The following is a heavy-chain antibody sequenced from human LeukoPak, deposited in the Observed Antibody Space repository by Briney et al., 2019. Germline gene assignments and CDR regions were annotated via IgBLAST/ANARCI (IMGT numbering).Heavy chain of an antibody. J-gene: IGHJ4*02. D-gene: IGHD3-10*01. Sequence: GASVKVSCKASGYTFTSYYMHWVRQAPGQGLEGMGIINPSGGSTSYAQKFQGRVTMTRDMSTSTVYMELSSLRSEDTAVYYCAREARGAALDYWGQGTLVTVSS. CDR1: GYTFTSYY. CDR2: INPSGGST. CDR3: AREARGAALDY. V-gene: IGHV1-46*01.